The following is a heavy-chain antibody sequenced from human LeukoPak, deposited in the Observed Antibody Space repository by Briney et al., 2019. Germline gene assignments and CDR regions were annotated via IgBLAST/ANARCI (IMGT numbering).Heavy chain of an antibody. V-gene: IGHV7-4-1*02. CDR1: GYTFTSYA. D-gene: IGHD5-18*01. J-gene: IGHJ4*02. CDR2: INTNTGNP. Sequence: ASVKVSCKASGYTFTSYAMNWVRQAPGQGLECMGWINTNTGNPTYAQGFTGRFVFSLDTSVSTAYLQISSLKAEDTAVYYCARRPVDTAMVTFDYWGQGTLVTVSS. CDR3: ARRPVDTAMVTFDY.